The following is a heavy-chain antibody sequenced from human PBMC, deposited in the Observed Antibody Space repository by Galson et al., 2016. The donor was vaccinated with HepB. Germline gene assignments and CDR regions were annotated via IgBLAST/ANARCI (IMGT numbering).Heavy chain of an antibody. J-gene: IGHJ6*02. CDR3: ARDDSGGWYGFHYGMDV. CDR2: IYYSGRT. V-gene: IGHV4-4*02. CDR1: GGSISSRHW. Sequence: SETLSLTCGVPGGSISSRHWWSWVRQSPGKGLEWIGEIYYSGRTNYNPSLKSRVTISVDTSKNQFSLKLSSVTAADTAVYYCARDDSGGWYGFHYGMDVWGQGTTVTVSS. D-gene: IGHD6-19*01.